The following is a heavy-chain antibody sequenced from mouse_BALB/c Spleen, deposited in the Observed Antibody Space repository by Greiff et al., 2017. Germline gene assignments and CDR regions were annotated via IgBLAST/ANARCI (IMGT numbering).Heavy chain of an antibody. CDR3: ARCSMTLYAMDY. V-gene: IGHV1-7*01. D-gene: IGHD2-3*01. CDR1: GYTFPSYW. Sequence: QVQLQQSGAELAKPGASVKMSCKASGYTFPSYWMHWVKQRPGQGLEWIGYINPSTGYTEYNQKFKDKATLTADKSSSTAYMQLSSLTSEDSAVYYCARCSMTLYAMDYWGQGTSVTVSS. J-gene: IGHJ4*01. CDR2: INPSTGYT.